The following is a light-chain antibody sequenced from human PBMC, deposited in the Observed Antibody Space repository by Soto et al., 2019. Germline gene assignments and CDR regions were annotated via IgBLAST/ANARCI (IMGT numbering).Light chain of an antibody. V-gene: IGKV3-15*01. CDR1: QSVSDT. CDR2: GAS. J-gene: IGKJ1*01. Sequence: EIVMTQSPATLSVSPGGRATLSCRASQSVSDTLAWYQQKPGQAPRLLIHGASTRAPGFPARFSGSGSGTDFTLTISSLQSEDFAVYYCQQYNNWPWTFGQGTTV. CDR3: QQYNNWPWT.